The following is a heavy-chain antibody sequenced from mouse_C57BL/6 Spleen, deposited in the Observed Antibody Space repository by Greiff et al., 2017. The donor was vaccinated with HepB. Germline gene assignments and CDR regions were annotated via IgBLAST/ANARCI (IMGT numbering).Heavy chain of an antibody. V-gene: IGHV1-63*01. Sequence: QVQLKESGAELVRPGTSVKMSCKASGYTFTNYWIGWAKQRPGHGLEWIGDIYPGGGYTNYNEKFKGKATLTADKSSSTAYMQFSSLTSEDSAIYYCARKNDGYYGAYWGQGTLVTVSA. CDR1: GYTFTNYW. CDR2: IYPGGGYT. CDR3: ARKNDGYYGAY. D-gene: IGHD2-3*01. J-gene: IGHJ3*01.